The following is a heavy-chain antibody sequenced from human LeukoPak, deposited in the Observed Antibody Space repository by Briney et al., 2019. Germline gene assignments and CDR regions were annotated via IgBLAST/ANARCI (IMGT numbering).Heavy chain of an antibody. CDR2: IRYDGSNK. V-gene: IGHV3-30*02. J-gene: IGHJ4*02. D-gene: IGHD5-12*01. CDR3: AKTYSGYDYWGFDY. CDR1: GFPFSTND. Sequence: PGGSLRLSCAASGFPFSTNDMTWVRQAPGKGLEWVAFIRYDGSNKYYADSVKGRFTISRDNSKNTLYLQMNSLRAEDTAVYYCAKTYSGYDYWGFDYWGQGTLVTVSS.